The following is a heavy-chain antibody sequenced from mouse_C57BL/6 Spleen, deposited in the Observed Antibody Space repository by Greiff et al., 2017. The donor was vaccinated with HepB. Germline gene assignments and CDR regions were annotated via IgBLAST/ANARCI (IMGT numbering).Heavy chain of an antibody. CDR3: AREDYYGSSLSYWYFDV. D-gene: IGHD1-1*01. CDR1: GYAFSSSW. CDR2: IYPGDGDT. V-gene: IGHV1-82*01. Sequence: QVQLKESGPELVKPGASVKISCKASGYAFSSSWMNWVKQRPGKGLEWIGRIYPGDGDTNYNGKFKGKATLTADKSSSTAYMQLSSLTSEDSAVYCCAREDYYGSSLSYWYFDVWGTGTTVTVSS. J-gene: IGHJ1*03.